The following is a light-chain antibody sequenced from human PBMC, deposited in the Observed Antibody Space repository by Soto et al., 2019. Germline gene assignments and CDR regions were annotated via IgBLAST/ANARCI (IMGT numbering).Light chain of an antibody. CDR2: EVS. CDR3: SSYISNSIVV. V-gene: IGLV2-14*01. Sequence: QSALTQPASVSGSPGQSITISCTGTSSDVGDYNYVSWYQQHPGKAPKLMIYEVSHRLSGVSNRFSGSKSGYTASRTIAGLQDEDEADYYCSSYISNSIVVFGGGTKLTVL. J-gene: IGLJ2*01. CDR1: SSDVGDYNY.